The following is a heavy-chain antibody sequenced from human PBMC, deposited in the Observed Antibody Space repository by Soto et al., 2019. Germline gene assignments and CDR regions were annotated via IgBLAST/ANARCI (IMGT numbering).Heavy chain of an antibody. CDR1: GGSISGHY. V-gene: IGHV4-59*11. CDR2: IFYSGST. D-gene: IGHD6-19*01. J-gene: IGHJ4*02. CDR3: ARVGSSGWSPEY. Sequence: SETLSLTCTVSGGSISGHYWTWIRQPPGKGLEWIGYIFYSGSTNYNPSLKSRVAISVDTSKNQFSLKLSSVTAADTAVYYCARVGSSGWSPEYWGPGTLVTV.